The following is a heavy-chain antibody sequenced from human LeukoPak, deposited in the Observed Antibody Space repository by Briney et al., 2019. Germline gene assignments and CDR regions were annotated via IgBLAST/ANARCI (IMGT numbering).Heavy chain of an antibody. CDR2: ISGSGGST. CDR1: GFTFSSYS. J-gene: IGHJ4*02. D-gene: IGHD3-10*01. CDR3: AKSGWFGENYFDY. V-gene: IGHV3-23*01. Sequence: GGSLRLSCAASGFTFSSYSMNWVRQAPGKGLEWVSAISGSGGSTYYADSVKGRFTISRDNSKNTLYLQMNSLRAEDTAVYYCAKSGWFGENYFDYWGQGTLVTVSS.